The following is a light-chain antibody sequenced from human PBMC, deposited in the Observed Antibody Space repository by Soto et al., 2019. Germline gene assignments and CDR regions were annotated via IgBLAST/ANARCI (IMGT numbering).Light chain of an antibody. CDR3: STWDVSLRAGV. CDR2: DNN. Sequence: QSVLTQSPSVSAAPGQKVTISCSGSSSNIGNNYVSWYQQLPGTAPKLLIYDNNKRPSGIPDRFSGSKSGTSATLGITGLQTGDEADYYCSTWDVSLRAGVFGGGTKLTVL. CDR1: SSNIGNNY. J-gene: IGLJ2*01. V-gene: IGLV1-51*01.